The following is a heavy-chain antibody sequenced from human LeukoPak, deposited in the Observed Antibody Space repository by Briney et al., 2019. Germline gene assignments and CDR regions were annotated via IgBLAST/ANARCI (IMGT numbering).Heavy chain of an antibody. D-gene: IGHD3-10*01. J-gene: IGHJ5*02. CDR3: ARHPYYGSGSYLSCWFDP. V-gene: IGHV4-38-2*02. CDR1: GYSISSGYY. CDR2: IYHSGST. Sequence: RSSETLSLTCTVSGYSISSGYYWGWIRQPPGKGLEWIGSIYHSGSTYYNPSLKSRVTISVDTSKNQFSLKLSSVTAADTAVYYCARHPYYGSGSYLSCWFDPWGQGTLVTVSS.